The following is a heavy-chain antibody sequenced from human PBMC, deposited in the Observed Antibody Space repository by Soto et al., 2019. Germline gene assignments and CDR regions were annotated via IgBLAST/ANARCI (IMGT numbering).Heavy chain of an antibody. CDR3: ARTRYSSSSGHYDY. D-gene: IGHD6-6*01. CDR2: ISAYNGNT. Sequence: ASVKVSCKASGYTFTSYGISWVRQAPGQGLEWMGWISAYNGNTNYAQKLQGRVTMTIDTSTSTAYMELRSLRSDDTAVYYCARTRYSSSSGHYDYWGQGTLVTVSS. V-gene: IGHV1-18*04. J-gene: IGHJ4*02. CDR1: GYTFTSYG.